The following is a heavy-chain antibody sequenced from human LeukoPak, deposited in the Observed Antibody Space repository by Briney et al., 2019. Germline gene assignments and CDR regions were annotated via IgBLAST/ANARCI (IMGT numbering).Heavy chain of an antibody. CDR2: ISAYNGNT. J-gene: IGHJ4*02. Sequence: ASVKVSCKASGYTFTSYGISWVRQAPGQGLEWMGWISAYNGNTNYAQKLQGRVTKTTDTSTSTAYMELRSLRSDDTAVYYCAREYSSGFYFDYWGQGTLVTVSS. CDR3: AREYSSGFYFDY. V-gene: IGHV1-18*01. CDR1: GYTFTSYG. D-gene: IGHD6-19*01.